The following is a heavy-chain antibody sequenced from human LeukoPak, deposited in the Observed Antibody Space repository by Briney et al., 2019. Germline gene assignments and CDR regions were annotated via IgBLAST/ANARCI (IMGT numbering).Heavy chain of an antibody. D-gene: IGHD5-18*01. J-gene: IGHJ4*02. CDR1: GFTFSSYS. CDR2: ISSSSGTT. CDR3: ASLYSYGHTN. V-gene: IGHV3-48*01. Sequence: GGSLRLSCAASGFTFSSYSMNWVRQAPGKGLEWVSYISSSSGTTYYADSVKGRFTISRDNAKNSLYLQMNSLRAEDTAVYYCASLYSYGHTNWGQGTLVTVSS.